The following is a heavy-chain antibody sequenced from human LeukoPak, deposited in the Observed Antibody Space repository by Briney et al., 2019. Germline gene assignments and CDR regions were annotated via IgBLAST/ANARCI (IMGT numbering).Heavy chain of an antibody. CDR1: GFTFSSYW. J-gene: IGHJ4*02. D-gene: IGHD6-19*01. V-gene: IGHV3-74*01. Sequence: GGSLRLSCAAPGFTFSSYWMHWVRQAPGKGLVWVSRVNPQGSGTSYTDSVKGRFTISRDNAKDALHLRMDNLRVEDTAVYYCARARWSSTGWFLGYWGQGTLVTVSS. CDR2: VNPQGSGT. CDR3: ARARWSSTGWFLGY.